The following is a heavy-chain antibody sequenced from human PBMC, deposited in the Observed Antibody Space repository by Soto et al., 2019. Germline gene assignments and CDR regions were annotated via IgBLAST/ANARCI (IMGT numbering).Heavy chain of an antibody. J-gene: IGHJ4*02. CDR3: ARTYYYDSTGYYRTFDY. CDR1: GFTFGSYA. CDR2: AGPSGSST. D-gene: IGHD3-22*01. V-gene: IGHV3-23*01. Sequence: PGGSLRLSCAASGFTFGSYAMSWVRLAPGKGLEWVSVAGPSGSSTFYADSVRGRFTISRDNVENTLYLQMNSLRVAETALYFCARTYYYDSTGYYRTFDYWGPGTLVTVSS.